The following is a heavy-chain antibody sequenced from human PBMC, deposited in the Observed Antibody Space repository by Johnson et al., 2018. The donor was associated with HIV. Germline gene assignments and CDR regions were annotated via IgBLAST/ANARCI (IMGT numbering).Heavy chain of an antibody. Sequence: VQLVESGGGVVQRGRSLRLSCAASGFTFSSYAMHWVRQAPGKGLEWVAVISYDGSNKYYADSVKGRFTISRDNSKNTLYLQMNSLRAEDTAVYYCARDFGVWGQGTMVTVSS. V-gene: IGHV3-30-3*01. CDR2: ISYDGSNK. CDR3: ARDFGV. J-gene: IGHJ3*01. CDR1: GFTFSSYA.